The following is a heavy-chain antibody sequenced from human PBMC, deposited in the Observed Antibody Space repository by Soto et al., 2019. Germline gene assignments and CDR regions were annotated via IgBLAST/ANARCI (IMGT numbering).Heavy chain of an antibody. D-gene: IGHD5-12*01. CDR3: VSLVATSTHSDN. Sequence: SETLSLTCNVSGGSVSSTSSYWGWIRQPPGKGLEWIGSLYYSGNKNYNPSLKSRVAISVDASKNQFSLKLSSVTAADTAHYYCVSLVATSTHSDNWGQGTLVTVSS. J-gene: IGHJ4*02. CDR1: GGSVSSTSSY. V-gene: IGHV4-39*01. CDR2: LYYSGNK.